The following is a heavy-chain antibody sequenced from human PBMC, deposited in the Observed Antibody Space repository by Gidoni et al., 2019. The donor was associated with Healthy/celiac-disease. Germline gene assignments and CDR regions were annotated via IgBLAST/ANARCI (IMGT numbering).Heavy chain of an antibody. D-gene: IGHD6-13*01. CDR2: IYSGGST. Sequence: EVQLVESGGGLVQPGGSLRLSCAASGFTASSNYMSWVRQAPGKGREWVSVIYSGGSTYYADSVKGRFTISRDNSKNTLYLQMNSLRAEDTAVYYCARNEGWGIAAAGRFDYWGQGTLVTVSS. J-gene: IGHJ4*02. CDR3: ARNEGWGIAAAGRFDY. V-gene: IGHV3-66*02. CDR1: GFTASSNY.